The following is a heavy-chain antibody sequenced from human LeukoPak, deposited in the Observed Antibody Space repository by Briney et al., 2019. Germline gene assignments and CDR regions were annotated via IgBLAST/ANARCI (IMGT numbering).Heavy chain of an antibody. J-gene: IGHJ4*02. CDR2: IYHSGST. V-gene: IGHV4-38-2*02. CDR3: ARADWGQQLGPLDN. CDR1: GYSISRGYY. Sequence: PSETLSLTCTVSGYSISRGYYWGWSRQPPGEVLEGIGVIYHSGSTYYDPSLKGRVTISGDTSKNQFSLKLTSVTAADTAVYYCARADWGQQLGPLDNWGQGTLVTVSS. D-gene: IGHD6-13*01.